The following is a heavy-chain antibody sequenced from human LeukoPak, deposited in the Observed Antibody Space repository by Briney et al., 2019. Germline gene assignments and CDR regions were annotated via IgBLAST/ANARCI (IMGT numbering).Heavy chain of an antibody. V-gene: IGHV3-74*01. D-gene: IGHD5-18*01. CDR1: GFTFSSYW. J-gene: IGHJ4*02. CDR3: ARGYSYGLFDY. Sequence: PGGSLRLSCAATGFTFSSYWMHWVRQAPGKGLVWVSLINSDGSSTSYADSVKGRFTISRDNAKNTLYLQMNSLRDEDTTVYYCARGYSYGLFDYWGQGTLVTVSS. CDR2: INSDGSST.